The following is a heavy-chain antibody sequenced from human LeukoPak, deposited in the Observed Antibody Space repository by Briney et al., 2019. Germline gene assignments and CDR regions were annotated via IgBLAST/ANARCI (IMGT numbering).Heavy chain of an antibody. CDR2: IIPIFGTA. CDR1: GGTFSSYA. CDR3: AREAPRITIFGVVIRYFDY. V-gene: IGHV1-69*05. Sequence: SVKVSCKASGGTFSSYAISWVRQAPGQGLEWMGRIIPIFGTANYAQKFQGRVTITTDESTSTAYMELSSLRPKDTAVYYCAREAPRITIFGVVIRYFDYWGQGTLVTVSS. J-gene: IGHJ4*02. D-gene: IGHD3-3*01.